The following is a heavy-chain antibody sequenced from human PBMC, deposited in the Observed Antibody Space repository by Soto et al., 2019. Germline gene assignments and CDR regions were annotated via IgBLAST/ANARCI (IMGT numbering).Heavy chain of an antibody. D-gene: IGHD1-1*01. V-gene: IGHV4-59*01. CDR2: IYYSGST. CDR3: ARVTRDWNDEGHNYFDY. J-gene: IGHJ4*02. CDR1: GGSISSYY. Sequence: SETLSLTCTVSGGSISSYYWSWIRQPPGKGLEWIGYIYYSGSTNYNPSLKSRVTISVDTSKNQFSLKLSSVTAADTAVYYCARVTRDWNDEGHNYFDYWGQGTLVTVSS.